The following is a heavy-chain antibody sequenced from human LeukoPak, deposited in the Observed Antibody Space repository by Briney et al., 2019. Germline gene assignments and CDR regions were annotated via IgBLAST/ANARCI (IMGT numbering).Heavy chain of an antibody. CDR3: ARGGVYSQQPTSD. Sequence: PGGSLRLSWAASGFTFSSYGVSWVRQAPGEGLEWVSGINSDGSSTIYADSVKGRFTISRDNAKNTQYLRMNSLRDEDSAVYYCARGGVYSQQPTSDWGQGTLVTVSS. V-gene: IGHV3-74*01. J-gene: IGHJ4*02. D-gene: IGHD6-13*01. CDR2: INSDGSST. CDR1: GFTFSSYG.